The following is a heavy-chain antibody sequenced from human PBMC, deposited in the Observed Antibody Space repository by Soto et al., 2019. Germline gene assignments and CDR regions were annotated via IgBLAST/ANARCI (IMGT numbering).Heavy chain of an antibody. CDR1: GYTFTSYG. Sequence: SVKVSCKASGYTFTSYGISWVRQAPGQGLEWMGRIIPILGIANYAQKFQGRVTITADKSTSTAYMELSSLRSEDTAVYYCARDSQNSSGWSCWGQGTLVTVSS. V-gene: IGHV1-69*04. J-gene: IGHJ4*02. D-gene: IGHD6-19*01. CDR2: IIPILGIA. CDR3: ARDSQNSSGWSC.